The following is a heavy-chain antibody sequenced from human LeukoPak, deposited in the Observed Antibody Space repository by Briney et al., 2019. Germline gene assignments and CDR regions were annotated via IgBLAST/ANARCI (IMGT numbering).Heavy chain of an antibody. D-gene: IGHD3-22*01. CDR1: GYSFTSYW. V-gene: IGHV5-51*01. CDR3: ARIKAIDSSGYYYLRPYYYYYYYMDV. Sequence: GESLKISCKGSGYSFTSYWIGWVRQLPGKGLEWMGIIYPGDSDTRYSPSFQGQVTISADKSITTAYLQWSSLKASDTAMYYCARIKAIDSSGYYYLRPYYYYYYYMDVRGKGTTVTVSS. CDR2: IYPGDSDT. J-gene: IGHJ6*03.